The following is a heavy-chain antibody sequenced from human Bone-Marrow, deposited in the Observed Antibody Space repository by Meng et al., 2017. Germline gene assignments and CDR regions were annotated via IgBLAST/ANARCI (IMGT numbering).Heavy chain of an antibody. D-gene: IGHD5-18*01. CDR2: ISYDGSNK. V-gene: IGHV3-30*01. J-gene: IGHJ4*02. CDR3: ARGPDTAMVLADY. CDR1: GFTFSSYA. Sequence: GESLKISCAASGFTFSSYAMHWVRQAPGKGLEWVAVISYDGSNKYYADSVKGRFTISRDNSKNTLYLQMNSLRAEDTAVYYCARGPDTAMVLADYWGQG.